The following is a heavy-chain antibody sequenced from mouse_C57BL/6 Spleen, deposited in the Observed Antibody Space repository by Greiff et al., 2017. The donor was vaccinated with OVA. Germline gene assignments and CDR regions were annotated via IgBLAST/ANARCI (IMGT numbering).Heavy chain of an antibody. Sequence: QVQLQQSGAELVKPGASVKLSCKASGYTFTEYTIHWVKQRSGQGLEWIGWFYPGSGSIKYNEKFKDKATLTADKSSSTVYMELSRLTSEDSAVYFCARHEDPFYGIGYGPYFDVWGTGTTVTVSS. J-gene: IGHJ1*03. D-gene: IGHD1-1*01. CDR3: ARHEDPFYGIGYGPYFDV. CDR2: FYPGSGSI. V-gene: IGHV1-62-2*01. CDR1: GYTFTEYT.